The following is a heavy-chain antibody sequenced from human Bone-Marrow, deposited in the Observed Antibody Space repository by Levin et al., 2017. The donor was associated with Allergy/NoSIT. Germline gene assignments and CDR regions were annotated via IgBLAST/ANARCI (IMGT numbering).Heavy chain of an antibody. V-gene: IGHV3-33*01. CDR2: IWYDGSNK. J-gene: IGHJ3*02. D-gene: IGHD2-21*01. CDR1: GFTFSSYG. CDR3: ARVGGSRHIVVGADAFDI. Sequence: SCAASGFTFSSYGMHWVRQAPGKGLEWVAVIWYDGSNKYYADSVKGRFTISRDNSKNTLYLQMNSLRAEDTAVYYCARVGGSRHIVVGADAFDIWGQGTMVTVSS.